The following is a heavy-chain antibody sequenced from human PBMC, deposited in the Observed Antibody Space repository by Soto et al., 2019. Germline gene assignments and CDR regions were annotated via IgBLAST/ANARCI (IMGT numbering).Heavy chain of an antibody. CDR1: GFTFSSYW. CDR2: INSDGSST. Sequence: PGGSLRLSCAASGFTFSSYWMHWVRQAPGKGLVWVSRINSDGSSTSYADSVKGRFIISRDNAKNTLYLQMNSLRAEDTAVYYCARARAIAAAGISWFDPWGQGTLVTVSS. V-gene: IGHV3-74*01. D-gene: IGHD6-13*01. J-gene: IGHJ5*02. CDR3: ARARAIAAAGISWFDP.